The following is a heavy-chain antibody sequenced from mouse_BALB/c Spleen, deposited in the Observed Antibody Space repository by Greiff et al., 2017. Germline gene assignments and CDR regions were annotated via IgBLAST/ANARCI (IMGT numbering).Heavy chain of an antibody. J-gene: IGHJ1*01. CDR3: ARHGSSYWYFDV. D-gene: IGHD1-1*01. Sequence: EVQRVESGGGLVKPGGSLKLSCAASGFTFSSYAMSWVRQTPEKRLEWVATISSGGSYTYYPDSVKGRFTISRDNAKNTLYLQMSSLRSEDTAMYYCARHGSSYWYFDVWGAGTTVTVSS. V-gene: IGHV5-9-3*01. CDR1: GFTFSSYA. CDR2: ISSGGSYT.